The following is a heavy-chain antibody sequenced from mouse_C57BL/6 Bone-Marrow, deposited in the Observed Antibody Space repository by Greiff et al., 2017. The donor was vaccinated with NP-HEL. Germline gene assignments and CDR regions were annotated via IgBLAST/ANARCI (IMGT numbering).Heavy chain of an antibody. CDR2: IWTGGGT. V-gene: IGHV2-9-1*01. CDR3: ARNRGYYYGSSWFAY. D-gene: IGHD1-1*01. J-gene: IGHJ3*01. Sequence: VKLQESGPGLVAPSQSLSITCTVSGFSLTSYAISWVRQPPGKGLEWLGVIWTGGGTNYNSALKSRLSISKDNSKSQVFLKMNSLQTDDTARYYCARNRGYYYGSSWFAYWGQGTLVTVSA. CDR1: GFSLTSYA.